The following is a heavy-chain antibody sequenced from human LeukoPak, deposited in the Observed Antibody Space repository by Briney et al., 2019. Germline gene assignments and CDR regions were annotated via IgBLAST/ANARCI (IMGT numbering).Heavy chain of an antibody. V-gene: IGHV1-69*01. CDR2: IIPIFGTA. Sequence: SVKVSCKASGGTFISYAISWVRQAPGQGREWMGGIIPIFGTANYAQKFQGRVTITADESTSTAYMELSSLRSEDTAVYYCARKRAGTSLMDYYGMDVWGKGTTVTVSS. CDR3: ARKRAGTSLMDYYGMDV. J-gene: IGHJ6*04. CDR1: GGTFISYA. D-gene: IGHD6-13*01.